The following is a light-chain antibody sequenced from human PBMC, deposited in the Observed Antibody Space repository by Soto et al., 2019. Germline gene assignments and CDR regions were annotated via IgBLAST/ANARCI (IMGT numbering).Light chain of an antibody. V-gene: IGLV1-40*01. CDR3: QSFDSILTAWV. J-gene: IGLJ3*02. Sequence: QPVLTQPPSVSGAPGQRVTISCTGSSSNIGANYDVHWYQQLPGTAPKLLISDSTDRPSGVPDRFSGSKSGTSASLAITGLQAEDEADYYCQSFDSILTAWVFGGGTQLTVL. CDR1: SSNIGANYD. CDR2: DST.